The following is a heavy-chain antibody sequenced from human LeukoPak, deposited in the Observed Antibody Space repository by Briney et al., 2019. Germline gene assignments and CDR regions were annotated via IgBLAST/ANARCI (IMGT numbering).Heavy chain of an antibody. CDR1: GDSVSSNNAA. Sequence: SQTLSLTCAISGDSVSSNNAAWNWIRQSPSRGLEWLGRTYYRSTWNHDYALSVQSRITINPDTSKNHFSLQLNSVTPEDTAVYYCARGWGTLLWFGELSGYMDVWGKGTTVTVSS. V-gene: IGHV6-1*01. CDR2: TYYRSTWNH. D-gene: IGHD3-10*01. CDR3: ARGWGTLLWFGELSGYMDV. J-gene: IGHJ6*03.